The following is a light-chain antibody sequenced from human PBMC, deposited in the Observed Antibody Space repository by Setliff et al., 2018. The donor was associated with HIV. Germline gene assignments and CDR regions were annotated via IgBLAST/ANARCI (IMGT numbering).Light chain of an antibody. CDR3: CSYTTSSTVV. J-gene: IGLJ1*01. Sequence: QSALAQPASVSGSPGQSITISCTGTSSDVGGSNYVSWYQQHPGKAPKLMIYEVSNRPSWVSNRFSGSKSGNTASLTISGLQAEDEADYYCCSYTTSSTVVFGTGTKVTVL. CDR2: EVS. CDR1: SSDVGGSNY. V-gene: IGLV2-14*01.